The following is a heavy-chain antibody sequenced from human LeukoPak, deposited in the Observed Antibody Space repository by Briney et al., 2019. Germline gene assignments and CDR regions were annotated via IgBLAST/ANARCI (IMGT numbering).Heavy chain of an antibody. CDR1: GFTLSSSE. D-gene: IGHD3/OR15-3a*01. V-gene: IGHV3-48*03. CDR2: ISRSGSTI. J-gene: IGHJ6*03. CDR3: ARPTWTNYMDV. Sequence: QSGGSLRLSCAASGFTLSSSEMNWVRQAPGKGLEWVSYISRSGSTIFYADSVKGRFTISRDNAKNSVSLQMNSLRAEDTAVYFCARPTWTNYMDVWGKGTAVTISS.